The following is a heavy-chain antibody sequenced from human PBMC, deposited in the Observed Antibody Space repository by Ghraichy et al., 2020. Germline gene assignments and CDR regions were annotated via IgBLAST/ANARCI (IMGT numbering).Heavy chain of an antibody. CDR3: AKAWSGDFSGLDY. D-gene: IGHD3-3*01. J-gene: IGHJ4*02. CDR1: GFTFDDYA. Sequence: GGSLRLSCAASGFTFDDYAMHWVRQAPGKGLEWVSGISWNSGSIGYADSVKGRFTISRDNAKNSLYLQMNSLRAEDTALYYCAKAWSGDFSGLDYWGQGTLVTVSS. V-gene: IGHV3-9*01. CDR2: ISWNSGSI.